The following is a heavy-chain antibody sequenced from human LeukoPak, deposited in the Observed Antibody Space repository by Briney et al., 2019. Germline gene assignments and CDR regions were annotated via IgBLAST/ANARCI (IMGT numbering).Heavy chain of an antibody. CDR1: GDSMRNYY. D-gene: IGHD1-26*01. CDR3: ARDGRGFLRFDY. V-gene: IGHV4-59*01. Sequence: ASETLSLTCSVSGDSMRNYYWSWIQQPPGKGLEWIGYIYYSGSTNYNPSLKSRVTISVDTSKDQFSLKLTSVTATDTAMYYCARDGRGFLRFDYWGQGTLGTVSS. J-gene: IGHJ4*02. CDR2: IYYSGST.